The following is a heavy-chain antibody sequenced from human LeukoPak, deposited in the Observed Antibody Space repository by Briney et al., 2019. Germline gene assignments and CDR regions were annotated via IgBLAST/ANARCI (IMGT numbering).Heavy chain of an antibody. CDR3: ARDLALGATEY. J-gene: IGHJ4*02. V-gene: IGHV3-30-3*01. CDR1: GFTFSSYA. Sequence: GGSLRLSCAASGFTFSSYAMHWARQAPGKGLEWVAVISYDGSNKYYADSVKGRFTISRDNSKNTLYLQMNSLRAEDTAVYYCARDLALGATEYWGQGTLVTVSS. CDR2: ISYDGSNK. D-gene: IGHD1-26*01.